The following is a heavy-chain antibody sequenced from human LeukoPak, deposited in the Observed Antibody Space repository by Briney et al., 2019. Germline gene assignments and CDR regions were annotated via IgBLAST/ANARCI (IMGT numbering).Heavy chain of an antibody. CDR2: IYTSGST. J-gene: IGHJ6*03. V-gene: IGHV4-4*07. Sequence: SETLSLTCTVSGGSISSYYWSWIRQPAGKGLEWIGRIYTSGSTNYNPSLKSRVTMSVDTSKNQFSLKLSSVTAADTAVYYCVRDQGYSGYDFNYYYYMDVWGKGTTVTVSS. CDR1: GGSISSYY. D-gene: IGHD5-12*01. CDR3: VRDQGYSGYDFNYYYYMDV.